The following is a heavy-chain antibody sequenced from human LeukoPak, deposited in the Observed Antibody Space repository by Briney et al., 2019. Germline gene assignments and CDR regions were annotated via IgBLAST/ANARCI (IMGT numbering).Heavy chain of an antibody. Sequence: ESGPTLVKPTQTLTLTCTFSGFSLSTSGVGVGWIRQPPGKALEWLALIYWGDDKRYSPSLKSRLTITKDTSKNQVVLTMTNMEPVDTATYYCARTKATNYYDSSGYRDYWGQGTLVTVSS. J-gene: IGHJ4*02. CDR1: GFSLSTSGVG. V-gene: IGHV2-5*02. CDR3: ARTKATNYYDSSGYRDY. CDR2: IYWGDDK. D-gene: IGHD3-22*01.